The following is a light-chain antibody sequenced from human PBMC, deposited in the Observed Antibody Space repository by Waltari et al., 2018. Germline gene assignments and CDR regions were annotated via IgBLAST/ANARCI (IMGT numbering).Light chain of an antibody. Sequence: DIQLTQSPSFLSASVGDRVTITCRASQGITTYLVWYQQKPGKAPKVLIYAASTLQSGVPSRFSGSGSGTEFTLTITSLQPEDFATYYCQQYYSTIFTFGPGTKVDIK. J-gene: IGKJ3*01. V-gene: IGKV1-9*01. CDR1: QGITTY. CDR2: AAS. CDR3: QQYYSTIFT.